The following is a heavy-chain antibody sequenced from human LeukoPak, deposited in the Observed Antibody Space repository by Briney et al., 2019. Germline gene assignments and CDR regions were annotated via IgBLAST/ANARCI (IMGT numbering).Heavy chain of an antibody. CDR3: ARDQYSSSQFDY. CDR2: IIPIFGTA. Sequence: VASVKVSCKASGGTFSSYAISWVRQAPGQGLEWMGGIIPIFGTANYAQKFQGRVTITADESTSTAYMELSSLRSEDTAVYYCARDQYSSSQFDYWGQGTLVTVSS. J-gene: IGHJ4*02. D-gene: IGHD6-6*01. CDR1: GGTFSSYA. V-gene: IGHV1-69*13.